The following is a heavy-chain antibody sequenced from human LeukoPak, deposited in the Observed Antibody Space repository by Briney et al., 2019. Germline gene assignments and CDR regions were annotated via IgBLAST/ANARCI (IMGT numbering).Heavy chain of an antibody. D-gene: IGHD3-22*01. CDR2: IYYSGST. J-gene: IGHJ4*02. V-gene: IGHV4-59*08. Sequence: PSETLSLTCTVSGGSISSYYWSWIRQPPGKGLEWIGYIYYSGSTNYNPSLKSRVTISVDTSKNQFSLKLSSVTAADTAVYYCARQYYYDSSGDAFDYWGQGTLVTVSS. CDR3: ARQYYYDSSGDAFDY. CDR1: GGSISSYY.